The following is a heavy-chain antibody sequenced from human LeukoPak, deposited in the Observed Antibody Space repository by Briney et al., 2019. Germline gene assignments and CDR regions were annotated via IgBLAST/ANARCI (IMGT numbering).Heavy chain of an antibody. Sequence: SETLSLTCTVSGYSISSGYYWGWIRQPPGKGLEWSGSIYHSGSTYYNPSLKSRVTISVDTSKNQFSLKLSSVTAADTAVYYCARDGALDVVVSPHTYYNWFDPWGQGTLVTVSS. D-gene: IGHD2-2*01. V-gene: IGHV4-38-2*02. CDR2: IYHSGST. CDR1: GYSISSGYY. J-gene: IGHJ5*02. CDR3: ARDGALDVVVSPHTYYNWFDP.